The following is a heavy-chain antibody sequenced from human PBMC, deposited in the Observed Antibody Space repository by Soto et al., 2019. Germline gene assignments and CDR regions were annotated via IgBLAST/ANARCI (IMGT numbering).Heavy chain of an antibody. CDR3: VSQVGVDS. J-gene: IGHJ4*02. CDR1: GFIFSSYN. V-gene: IGHV3-30-3*01. D-gene: IGHD3-16*01. Sequence: QVQLVESGGGVVQPGRSLRLSCAASGFIFSSYNMYWVRQAPGKGLEWVSIISFDGSNKYYADSVKGRCSISRDNSKNPVFLQVDSLRAEATAIYYCVSQVGVDSWGQGTLVTVSS. CDR2: ISFDGSNK.